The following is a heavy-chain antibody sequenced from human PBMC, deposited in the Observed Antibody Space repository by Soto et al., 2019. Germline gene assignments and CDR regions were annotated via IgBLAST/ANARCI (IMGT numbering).Heavy chain of an antibody. CDR2: ISAYNGNT. CDR1: GYTFTSYG. V-gene: IGHV1-18*04. CDR3: ARDRRWYSGSYGYYFDY. D-gene: IGHD1-26*01. J-gene: IGHJ4*02. Sequence: ASVEVSCRASGYTFTSYGISWVRQAPGQGLEWMGWISAYNGNTNYAQKLQGRVTMTTDTSTSTAHMELRSLRSDDTAVYYCARDRRWYSGSYGYYFDYWGQGTLVTVPQ.